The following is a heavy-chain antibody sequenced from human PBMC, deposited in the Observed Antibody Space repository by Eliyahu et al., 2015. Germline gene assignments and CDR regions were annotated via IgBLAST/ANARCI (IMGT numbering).Heavy chain of an antibody. V-gene: IGHV3-15*01. CDR3: TTLETYYDVDV. CDR1: GFSFTNAW. CDR2: IKSKADGETA. J-gene: IGHJ6*02. Sequence: EVQLVESGGGLVKPGGSXXLSCATSGFSFTNAWMKWVRQPPGKGLEWVGRIKSKADGETADYAAPVKGRFTISRDDAKNTLYLQMNSLKTEDTAVYYCTTLETYYDVDVWGQGTTVTVSS.